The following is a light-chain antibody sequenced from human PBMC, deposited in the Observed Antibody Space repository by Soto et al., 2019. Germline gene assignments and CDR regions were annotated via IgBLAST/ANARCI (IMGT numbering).Light chain of an antibody. V-gene: IGLV1-40*01. CDR1: SSNIGAGYE. Sequence: QSVLTQPPSVSGAPGQRVTICCTGSSSNIGAGYEAHWYQQLPGTAPKLLIYGNSNRPSGVPDRFSGSKSGTSASLAITGLQAEDEADYYCQSYDSSLSGAKFGAGTKLTVL. CDR2: GNS. CDR3: QSYDSSLSGAK. J-gene: IGLJ2*01.